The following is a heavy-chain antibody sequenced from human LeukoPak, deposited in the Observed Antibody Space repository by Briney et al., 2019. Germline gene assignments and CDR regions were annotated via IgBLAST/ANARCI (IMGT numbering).Heavy chain of an antibody. D-gene: IGHD3-9*01. CDR2: IIPIFATT. Sequence: SVKVSCKASGDTFSSYAISWVRQAPGQGLEWMGGIIPIFATTNYAQKFQGRVTMTRDTSTSTVYMELSSLRSEDTAVYYCAREYPKYYDILTGYYRKEDYFDYWGQGTLVTVSS. V-gene: IGHV1-69*05. CDR3: AREYPKYYDILTGYYRKEDYFDY. J-gene: IGHJ4*02. CDR1: GDTFSSYA.